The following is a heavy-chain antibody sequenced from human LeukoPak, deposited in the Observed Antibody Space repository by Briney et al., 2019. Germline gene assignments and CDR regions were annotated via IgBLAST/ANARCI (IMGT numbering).Heavy chain of an antibody. CDR3: ARRLSVVITRDWFDP. J-gene: IGHJ5*02. D-gene: IGHD3-22*01. CDR1: GFTFSSYA. V-gene: IGHV3-30-3*01. CDR2: ISYDGSNK. Sequence: QSGGSLRLSCAASGFTFSSYAMHWVRQAPGKGLEWVAVISYDGSNKYYAGSVKGRFTISRDNSKNTLYLQMNSLRAEDTAVYYCARRLSVVITRDWFDPWGQGTLVTVSS.